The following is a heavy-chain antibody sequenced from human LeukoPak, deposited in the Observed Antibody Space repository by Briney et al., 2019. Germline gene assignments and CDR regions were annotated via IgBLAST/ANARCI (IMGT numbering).Heavy chain of an antibody. CDR3: ARAPRGFWSGYSPYYFGY. V-gene: IGHV3-7*01. D-gene: IGHD3-3*01. CDR2: IKQDGSEK. J-gene: IGHJ4*02. CDR1: GFTFSSYW. Sequence: GGSLRLSCAASGFTFSSYWMSWVRQAPGKGLEWVANIKQDGSEKYYVDSVKGRFTISRDNAKNSLYLQMNSLRAEDTAVYYCARAPRGFWSGYSPYYFGYWGQGTLVTVSS.